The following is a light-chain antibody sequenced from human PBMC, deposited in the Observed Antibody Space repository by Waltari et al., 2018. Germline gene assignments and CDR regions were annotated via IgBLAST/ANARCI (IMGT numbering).Light chain of an antibody. J-gene: IGLJ3*02. CDR1: GGHSTYS. V-gene: IGLV4-69*01. CDR2: VNSDGRH. CDR3: QTGGFGMWV. Sequence: QLMLTQSPSASASLGASVKLTCTLSGGHSTYSIAWHQQQPQKGPRYLMKVNSDGRHIKGDVIPDRFSGSSSGAERYLSISNLQSEDEADYYCQTGGFGMWVFGGGTKLTIL.